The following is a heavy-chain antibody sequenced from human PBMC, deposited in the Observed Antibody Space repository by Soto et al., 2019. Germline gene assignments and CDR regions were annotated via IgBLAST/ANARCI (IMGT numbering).Heavy chain of an antibody. V-gene: IGHV1-18*01. CDR2: ISAYNGNT. J-gene: IGHJ5*02. CDR3: ARDMLGDYYGSATNNWFDP. Sequence: QVQLVQSGAEVKKPGASVKVSCKASGYTFTSYGISWVRQAPGQGLEWMGWISAYNGNTNYSQKLQGRVTMTTYTSTSTAYMELRSLRSDDTAVYYCARDMLGDYYGSATNNWFDPWGQGTLVTVSS. CDR1: GYTFTSYG. D-gene: IGHD3-10*01.